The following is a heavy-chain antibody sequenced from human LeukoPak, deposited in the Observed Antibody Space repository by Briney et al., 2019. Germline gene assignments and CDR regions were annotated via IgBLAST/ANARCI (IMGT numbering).Heavy chain of an antibody. Sequence: GRSLRLSCAASGFTFSNYAMHWVRQPQGKGMEWVAGISYDGSNKYYADAVTGRFTISRENSKTTLYLQMDSLRNEDTALYACARDSWCRCGDDCYSVDYWGQGTLVTVSS. V-gene: IGHV3-30-3*01. CDR3: ARDSWCRCGDDCYSVDY. J-gene: IGHJ4*02. D-gene: IGHD2-21*02. CDR1: GFTFSNYA. CDR2: ISYDGSNK.